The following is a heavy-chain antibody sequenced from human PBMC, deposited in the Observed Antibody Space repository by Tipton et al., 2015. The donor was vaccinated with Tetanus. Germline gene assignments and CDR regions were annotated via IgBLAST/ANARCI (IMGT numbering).Heavy chain of an antibody. D-gene: IGHD5-12*01. CDR2: IYPHDSDT. V-gene: IGHV5-51*01. J-gene: IGHJ4*02. Sequence: QLVQSGADVKKPGESLKISCQISGYNFSHYSIGWVRQMPGKGLEWMGIIYPHDSDTRYNPSFQGHVTMSADKSINTAYLQWTSLKASDTAVYYCARRKGGYVGYYFDFWAQGTLVTVSA. CDR1: GYNFSHYS. CDR3: ARRKGGYVGYYFDF.